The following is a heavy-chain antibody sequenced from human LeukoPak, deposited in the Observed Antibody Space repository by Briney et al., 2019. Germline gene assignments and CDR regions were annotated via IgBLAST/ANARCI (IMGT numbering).Heavy chain of an antibody. CDR3: ARESEYSGYGLGDF. CDR1: GYTFTNYA. J-gene: IGHJ4*02. Sequence: ASVKVSCKASGYTFTNYAINWVRQAPGQGLEWMGWVNTNTGNPTYAQAFTGRFVFSLDTSVSTAYLQISSLKAEDTAVYYCARESEYSGYGLGDFWGQGTLVTVSS. D-gene: IGHD5-12*01. V-gene: IGHV7-4-1*02. CDR2: VNTNTGNP.